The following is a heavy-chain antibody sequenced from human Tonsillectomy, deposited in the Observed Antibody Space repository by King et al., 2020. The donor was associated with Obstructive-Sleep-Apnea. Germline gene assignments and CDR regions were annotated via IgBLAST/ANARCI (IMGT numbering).Heavy chain of an antibody. CDR1: GYIFTDFY. Sequence: QLVQSGAEVNTPGASVKVSCKASGYIFTDFYMHWVRQAPGQGLEWMGWINPNSGGTNYSQKFQGRVTMTRDTSISTAYMGLSRLRSDDTAVYYCARDPGVDRRYNWFDPWGQGTLVTVSS. D-gene: IGHD4-17*01. CDR2: INPNSGGT. CDR3: ARDPGVDRRYNWFDP. V-gene: IGHV1-2*02. J-gene: IGHJ5*02.